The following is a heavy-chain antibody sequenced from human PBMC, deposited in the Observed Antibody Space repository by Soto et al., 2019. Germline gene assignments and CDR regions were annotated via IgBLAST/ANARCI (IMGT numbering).Heavy chain of an antibody. CDR2: INHSGST. CDR3: ARGVVATPYFDY. D-gene: IGHD5-12*01. CDR1: GGSFSGYY. Sequence: SETLSLTCAVYGGSFSGYYWSWIRQPPGKGLEWIGEINHSGSTNYNPSLKSRVTISVDTSKNQFSLKLSSVTAADTAVYYCARGVVATPYFDYWGQGTLVTVSS. J-gene: IGHJ4*02. V-gene: IGHV4-34*01.